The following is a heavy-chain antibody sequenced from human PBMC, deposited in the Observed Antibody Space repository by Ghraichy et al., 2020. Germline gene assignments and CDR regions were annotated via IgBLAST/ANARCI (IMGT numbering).Heavy chain of an antibody. Sequence: ASVKVSCKASGYTFTGYYMHWVRQAPGQGLEWMGWINPNSGGTNYAQKFQGRVTMTRDTSISTAYMELSRLRSDDTAVYYCARDRPWSGYSSGVYAFDIWGQGTMVTVSS. V-gene: IGHV1-2*02. J-gene: IGHJ3*02. CDR1: GYTFTGYY. CDR2: INPNSGGT. CDR3: ARDRPWSGYSSGVYAFDI. D-gene: IGHD3-3*01.